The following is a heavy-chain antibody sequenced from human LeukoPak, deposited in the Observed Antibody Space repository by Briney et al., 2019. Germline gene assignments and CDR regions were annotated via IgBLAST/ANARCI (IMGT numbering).Heavy chain of an antibody. CDR1: GFTFSSYG. CDR3: ARHSSSSLDAFDI. Sequence: GGSLRLSCAASGFTFSSYGMHWVRQAPGKGLEWVAVISYDGSNKYYADSVKGRFTISRDNSKNTLYLQMDSLRAEDTAVYYCARHSSSSLDAFDIWGQGTMVTVSS. J-gene: IGHJ3*02. V-gene: IGHV3-30*03. CDR2: ISYDGSNK. D-gene: IGHD6-13*01.